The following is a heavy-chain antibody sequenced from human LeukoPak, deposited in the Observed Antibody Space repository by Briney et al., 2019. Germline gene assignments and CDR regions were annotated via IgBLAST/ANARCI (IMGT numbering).Heavy chain of an antibody. CDR1: GFTFSSYS. CDR3: ARESVTNYYYYYMDV. V-gene: IGHV3-21*01. J-gene: IGHJ6*03. CDR2: ITSSSSYI. Sequence: GSLRLSCAASGFTFSSYSMNWFRHAPGKGLEWVSSITSSSSYIYYADSVKGRFTISRDNAKNSLYLQMNSLRAEDTAVYYCARESVTNYYYYYMDVWGKGTTVTVSS. D-gene: IGHD5-18*01.